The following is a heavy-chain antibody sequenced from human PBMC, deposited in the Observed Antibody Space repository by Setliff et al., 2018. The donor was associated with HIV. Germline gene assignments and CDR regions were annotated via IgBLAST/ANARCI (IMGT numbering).Heavy chain of an antibody. D-gene: IGHD2-8*01. CDR1: GFSFNTYG. CDR2: ISDNGGRT. CDR3: ARDRCGTNGCDNASDL. J-gene: IGHJ3*01. V-gene: IGHV3-64*02. Sequence: ASVKVSCAASGFSFNTYGMHWVRQAPGKGLDYVSLISDNGGRTYYVESVKGRFTISRDNSKNTLYLQMGSLRIEDTGVYYCARDRCGTNGCDNASDLWGQGTMVTVSS.